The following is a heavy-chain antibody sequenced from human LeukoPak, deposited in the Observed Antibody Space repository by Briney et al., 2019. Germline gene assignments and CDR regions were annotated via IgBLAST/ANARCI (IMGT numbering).Heavy chain of an antibody. D-gene: IGHD6-13*01. CDR1: GGSFSGYY. CDR2: INHSGST. CDR3: ARLGEQYSSSWYPPYYYYYYGMDV. V-gene: IGHV4-34*01. Sequence: PSETLSLTCAVYGGSFSGYYWSWIRQPPGKGLEWIGEINHSGSTNYNPSLESRVTISVDTSKNQFSLKLSSVTAADTAVYYCARLGEQYSSSWYPPYYYYYYGMDVWGQGTTVTVSS. J-gene: IGHJ6*02.